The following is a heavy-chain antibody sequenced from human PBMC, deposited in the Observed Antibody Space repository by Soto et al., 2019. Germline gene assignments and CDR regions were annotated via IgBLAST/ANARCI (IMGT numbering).Heavy chain of an antibody. CDR1: GFTFSSYS. CDR2: ISSSSSYI. CDR3: ARDKGGEMATDY. J-gene: IGHJ4*02. D-gene: IGHD3-16*01. Sequence: EAQLVESGGGLVKPGGSLRLSCAASGFTFSSYSMNWVRQAPGKGLEWVSSISSSSSYIYYADSVKGRFTISRDNAKNSLYLQMNSLRAEDTAVYYCARDKGGEMATDYWGQGTLVTVSS. V-gene: IGHV3-21*01.